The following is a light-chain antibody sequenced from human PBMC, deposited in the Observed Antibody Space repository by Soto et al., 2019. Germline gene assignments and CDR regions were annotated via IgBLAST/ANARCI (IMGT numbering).Light chain of an antibody. CDR3: MQALQTPFT. CDR2: LGS. J-gene: IGKJ3*01. CDR1: QSLLQSDGYNY. V-gene: IGKV2-28*01. Sequence: DIVMTQSPLSLPVTPGDSASISCRSSQSLLQSDGYNYLDWYLQKPGQSPQLLIYLGSNRASGVPDRLSGSGSGTDFTLKISRVEAEDVGLYYCMQALQTPFTFGPGTKVDIK.